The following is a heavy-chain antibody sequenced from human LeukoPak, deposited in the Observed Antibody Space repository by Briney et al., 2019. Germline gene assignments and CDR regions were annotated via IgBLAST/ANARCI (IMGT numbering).Heavy chain of an antibody. Sequence: PSETLSLTCAVYGGSFSGYYWSWIRQPPGKGLEWIGEINHSGSTNYNPSLKSRVTISVDTSKNQFSLKLSSVTAADTAVYYCARGMGNYSDYVGAFDIWGQGTMVTVSS. J-gene: IGHJ3*02. CDR3: ARGMGNYSDYVGAFDI. CDR1: GGSFSGYY. V-gene: IGHV4-34*01. CDR2: INHSGST. D-gene: IGHD4-11*01.